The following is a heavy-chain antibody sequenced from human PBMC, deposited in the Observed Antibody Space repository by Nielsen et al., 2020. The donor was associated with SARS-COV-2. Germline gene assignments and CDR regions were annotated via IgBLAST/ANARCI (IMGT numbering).Heavy chain of an antibody. D-gene: IGHD4-11*01. Sequence: WIRQPPGKGLEWVAVIWYDGSNKYYADSVKGRLTISRDNSKNTLYLQMNSLRAEDTAVYYCARDGVDSNEKLWDYGMDVWGQGTTVTVSS. J-gene: IGHJ6*02. CDR2: IWYDGSNK. CDR3: ARDGVDSNEKLWDYGMDV. V-gene: IGHV3-33*01.